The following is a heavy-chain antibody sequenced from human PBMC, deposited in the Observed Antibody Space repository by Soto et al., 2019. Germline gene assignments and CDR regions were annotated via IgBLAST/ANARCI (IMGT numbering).Heavy chain of an antibody. CDR1: GGSISSGGYS. V-gene: IGHV4-30-2*01. J-gene: IGHJ5*02. Sequence: PSETLSLTCAVSGGSISSGGYSWSWIRQPPGKGLEWIGYIYHSGSTYYNPSLKSRVTISVDRSKNQFSLKLSSVTAADTAVYYCARAGMVGGGPGNWFDPWGQGTLVTVSS. D-gene: IGHD3-10*01. CDR2: IYHSGST. CDR3: ARAGMVGGGPGNWFDP.